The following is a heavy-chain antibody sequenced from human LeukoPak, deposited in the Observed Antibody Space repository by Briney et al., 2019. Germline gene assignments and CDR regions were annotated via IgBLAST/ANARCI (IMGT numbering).Heavy chain of an antibody. CDR1: GFTFGDYA. V-gene: IGHV3-49*04. J-gene: IGHJ5*02. CDR3: TRDWWFGELYNWFDP. CDR2: IRSKAYGGTT. Sequence: GGSLRLSCTASGFTFGDYAMSWVRQAPGKGLEWVGFIRSKAYGGTTQYAASVKGRFTISRDDSKSIAYLQMNSLKTEDTAVYYCTRDWWFGELYNWFDPWGQGTLVTVSS. D-gene: IGHD3-10*01.